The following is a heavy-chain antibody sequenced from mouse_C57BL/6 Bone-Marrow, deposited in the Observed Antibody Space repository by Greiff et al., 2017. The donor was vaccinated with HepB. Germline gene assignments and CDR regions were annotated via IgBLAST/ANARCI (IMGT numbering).Heavy chain of an antibody. CDR2: IYPGDGDT. V-gene: IGHV1-82*01. J-gene: IGHJ2*01. CDR1: GYAFSSSW. D-gene: IGHD2-2*01. CDR3: AGGYGFDY. Sequence: QVQLKESGPELVKPGASVKISCKASGYAFSSSWMNWVKQRPGKGLEWIGRIYPGDGDTNYNGKFKGKATLTADKSSSTAYMQLSSLTSEDSAVYFCAGGYGFDYWGQGTTLTVSS.